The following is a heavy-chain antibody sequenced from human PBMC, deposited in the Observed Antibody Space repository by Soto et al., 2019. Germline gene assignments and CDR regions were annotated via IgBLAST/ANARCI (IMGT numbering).Heavy chain of an antibody. CDR1: GFIFSEYG. D-gene: IGHD2-2*01. J-gene: IGHJ4*02. Sequence: PGGSLRLSCGASGFIFSEYGMHWVRQAPGKGLEWVAVIYYDGSNEHYSESVRGRFTISRDNSKNMLYLQMNTLRVEDTAVYYCAREDSIIIPAVSDFWGQGTLVTVSS. V-gene: IGHV3-33*01. CDR3: AREDSIIIPAVSDF. CDR2: IYYDGSNE.